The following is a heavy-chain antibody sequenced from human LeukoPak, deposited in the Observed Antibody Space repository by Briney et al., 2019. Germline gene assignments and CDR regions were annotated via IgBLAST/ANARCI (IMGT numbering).Heavy chain of an antibody. V-gene: IGHV4-61*02. J-gene: IGHJ4*02. CDR1: GGSISSGSYY. D-gene: IGHD3-16*02. CDR3: ARENDDYVWGSYRSFDY. Sequence: PSQTLSLTCTVSGGSISSGSYYWSWIRQPAGKGLEWIGRIYTSGSTNYNPSLKSRVTISVDTSKNQFSLKLSSVTAAATAVYYCARENDDYVWGSYRSFDYWGQGTLVTVSS. CDR2: IYTSGST.